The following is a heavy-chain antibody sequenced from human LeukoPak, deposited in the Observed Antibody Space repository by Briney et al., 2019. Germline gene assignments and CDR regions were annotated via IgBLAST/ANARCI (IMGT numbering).Heavy chain of an antibody. CDR1: GFSFSRSP. CDR2: ISSSGGDT. CDR3: AKKNSGLLPFDF. D-gene: IGHD4-23*01. V-gene: IGHV3-23*01. J-gene: IGHJ4*02. Sequence: GSLRLSCAASGFSFSRSPMSWVRQAPGKGLEWVSGISSSGGDTPYADSVKGRFTISRDNSKNTLYLQMNSLRVEDTAVYYCAKKNSGLLPFDFWGQGTLVTVSS.